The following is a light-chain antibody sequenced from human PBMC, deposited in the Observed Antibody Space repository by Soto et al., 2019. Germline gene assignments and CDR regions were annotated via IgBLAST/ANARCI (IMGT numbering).Light chain of an antibody. CDR1: QSVSSS. CDR2: GTS. Sequence: EIVLTQSPGTLSLSPGERATLSCRASQSVSSSLAWYQQKPGQAPRLLIYGTSNRATAIPDRFSGSGSWADFTLTISRLEPEDFALYYCQQYCISPSTFGPGTKVEI. J-gene: IGKJ1*01. V-gene: IGKV3-20*01. CDR3: QQYCISPST.